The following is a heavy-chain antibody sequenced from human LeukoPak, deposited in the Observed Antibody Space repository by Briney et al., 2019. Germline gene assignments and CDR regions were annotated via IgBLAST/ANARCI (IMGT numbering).Heavy chain of an antibody. CDR2: INSDGSST. V-gene: IGHV3-74*01. J-gene: IGHJ4*02. Sequence: GGSLRLSCVASGFTFTNSWMHWVRQAPGKGLVWVSRINSDGSSTNYADSVKGRFTISRDNAKNTLYLQMNSLRAEDTAVYYCARPAYCGGNCYYFPDYWGQGTLVTVSS. CDR1: GFTFTNSW. D-gene: IGHD2-21*02. CDR3: ARPAYCGGNCYYFPDY.